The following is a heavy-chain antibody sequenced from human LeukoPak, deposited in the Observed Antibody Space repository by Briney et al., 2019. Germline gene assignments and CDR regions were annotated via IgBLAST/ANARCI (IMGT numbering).Heavy chain of an antibody. J-gene: IGHJ4*02. CDR1: GGSISSSSYY. Sequence: PSETLSLTCTVSGGSISSSSYYWGWIRQPPGKGLEWIGSIYYSGSTYYNPSLKSRVTISVDTSKDQFSLKLSSVTAADTAVYYCARHSDPYYYDSSGYYSYCFDYCGQGTLVTVSS. CDR3: ARHSDPYYYDSSGYYSYCFDY. D-gene: IGHD3-22*01. V-gene: IGHV4-39*01. CDR2: IYYSGST.